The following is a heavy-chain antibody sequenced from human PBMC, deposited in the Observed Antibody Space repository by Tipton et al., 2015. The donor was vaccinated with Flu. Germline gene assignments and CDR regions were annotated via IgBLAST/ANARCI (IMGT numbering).Heavy chain of an antibody. CDR3: AKDLSANAALSGKDNYYGMDV. Sequence: SLRLSCAASGFAGSGFTFSNYAMSWVRQAPGKGLEWVSGLSGSGGNTHYADSVKGRFAISRDNSKNTLYLQMNSLRAEDTAVYYCAKDLSANAALSGKDNYYGMDVWGQGTTVTVSP. V-gene: IGHV3-23*01. D-gene: IGHD5-12*01. CDR2: LSGSGGNT. CDR1: GFAGSGFTFSNYA. J-gene: IGHJ6*01.